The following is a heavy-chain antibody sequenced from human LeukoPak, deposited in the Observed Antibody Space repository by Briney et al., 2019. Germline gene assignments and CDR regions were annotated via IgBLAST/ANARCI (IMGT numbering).Heavy chain of an antibody. Sequence: GGSLRLSCAASGFTFSNYAMSWVRQAPGKGLEWVSAISGSGTSTYYADSVKGRFTISRDNSKNTLYLQMNSLRAEDTAVYYCATRGSVDTATYAFDIWGQGTIVTVSS. V-gene: IGHV3-23*01. CDR2: ISGSGTST. D-gene: IGHD5-18*01. CDR3: ATRGSVDTATYAFDI. J-gene: IGHJ3*02. CDR1: GFTFSNYA.